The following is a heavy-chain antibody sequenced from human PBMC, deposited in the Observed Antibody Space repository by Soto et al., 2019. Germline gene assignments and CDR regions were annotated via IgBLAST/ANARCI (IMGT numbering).Heavy chain of an antibody. CDR3: ARDLGYCRSGTCSREGFDP. J-gene: IGHJ5*02. V-gene: IGHV1-18*01. D-gene: IGHD2-15*01. CDR1: GYTFTTHG. CDR2: VRGDNGHT. Sequence: QVQLVQSGAEVKKPGASVKVSCKASGYTFTTHGISWVRQVPGQGLEWMGWVRGDNGHTNYAQSLQGGVTMTTDTPTNPAYMQLRSLRSDDTAVYYCARDLGYCRSGTCSREGFDPWGQGTLVTVSS.